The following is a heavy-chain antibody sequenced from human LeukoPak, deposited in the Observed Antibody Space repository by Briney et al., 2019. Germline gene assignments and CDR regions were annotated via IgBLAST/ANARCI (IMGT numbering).Heavy chain of an antibody. CDR3: AKGLHDAFDI. D-gene: IGHD2-15*01. V-gene: IGHV1-69*01. CDR1: GGTFSSYA. CDR2: IIPIFGTA. J-gene: IGHJ3*02. Sequence: ASVKVSCKASGGTFSSYAISGVRQAPGQGLEWMGGIIPIFGTANYAQKFQGRVTITADESTSTAYMELSSLRSEDTAVYYCAKGLHDAFDIWGQGTMVTVSS.